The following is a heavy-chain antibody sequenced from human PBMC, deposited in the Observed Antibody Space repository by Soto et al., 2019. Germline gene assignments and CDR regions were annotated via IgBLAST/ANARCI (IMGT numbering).Heavy chain of an antibody. Sequence: QVQLQQWGAGLLKPSETLSLTCAVYGGSFSGYYWSWIRQPPGKGLEWIGEINHSGSTNYNPSLKSRVTISVDTSKNQFSLKLSSVPAADTAVYYCARGLIVAPRYFDLWGRGTLVTVSS. CDR1: GGSFSGYY. D-gene: IGHD2-21*01. CDR3: ARGLIVAPRYFDL. CDR2: INHSGST. V-gene: IGHV4-34*01. J-gene: IGHJ2*01.